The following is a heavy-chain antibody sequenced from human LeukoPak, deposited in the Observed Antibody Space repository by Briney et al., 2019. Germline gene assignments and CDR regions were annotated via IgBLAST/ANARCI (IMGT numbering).Heavy chain of an antibody. D-gene: IGHD2-15*01. CDR3: ARDRGYCSGGSFYSSFDY. CDR1: GYTFTGYY. V-gene: IGHV1-2*02. J-gene: IGHJ4*02. CDR2: INPNSGGT. Sequence: ASVKVSCKASGYTFTGYYMHWVRQAPGQGLEWMGWINPNSGGTNYAQKFQGRVTMTRDTSISTAYMELSRLRSDDTAVYYCARDRGYCSGGSFYSSFDYWGQGTLVTVSS.